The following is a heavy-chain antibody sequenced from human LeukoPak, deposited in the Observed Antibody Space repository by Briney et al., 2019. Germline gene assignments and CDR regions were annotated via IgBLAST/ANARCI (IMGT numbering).Heavy chain of an antibody. V-gene: IGHV1-2*02. CDR2: INPNSGGT. CDR1: GYSFTDKY. J-gene: IGHJ4*02. CDR3: ARALGYSSGWYAMGYYFDY. D-gene: IGHD6-19*01. Sequence: ASVKVSCKASGYSFTDKYMHWVRQAPGQGLEWMGWINPNSGGTNYAQKFQGRVTMTRDTSISTAYMELSRLRSDDTAVYYCARALGYSSGWYAMGYYFDYWGQGTLVTVSS.